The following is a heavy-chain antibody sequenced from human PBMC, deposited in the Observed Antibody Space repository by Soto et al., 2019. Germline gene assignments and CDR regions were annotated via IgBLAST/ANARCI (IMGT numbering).Heavy chain of an antibody. CDR1: GFTVSSNY. V-gene: IGHV3-53*01. CDR2: LFSGGST. Sequence: GGSLRLSCAASGFTVSSNYMSWVRQAPGKGLEWVSVLFSGGSTYYADSVKGRFTISRDNSKNTLYLQMNSLRVEDTAIYYCARVGTVHSYYFDYWGQGTLVTVSS. CDR3: ARVGTVHSYYFDY. D-gene: IGHD1-7*01. J-gene: IGHJ4*02.